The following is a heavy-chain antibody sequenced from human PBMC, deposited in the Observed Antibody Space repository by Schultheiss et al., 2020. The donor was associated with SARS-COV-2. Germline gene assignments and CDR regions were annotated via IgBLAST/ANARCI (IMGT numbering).Heavy chain of an antibody. CDR1: GGSISSGGYY. CDR3: ARHLRDSSGWVDY. V-gene: IGHV4-39*01. D-gene: IGHD6-19*01. CDR2: IYYSGST. Sequence: SETLSLTCTVSGGSISSGGYYWSWIRQHPGKGLEWIGSIYYSGSTYYNPSLKSRVTISVDTSKNQFSLKLSSVTAADTAVYYCARHLRDSSGWVDYWGQGTLVTVSS. J-gene: IGHJ4*02.